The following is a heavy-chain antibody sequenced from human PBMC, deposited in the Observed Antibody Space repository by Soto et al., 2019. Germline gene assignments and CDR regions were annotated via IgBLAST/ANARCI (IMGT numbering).Heavy chain of an antibody. CDR2: IYYSGST. CDR3: ATFYSAYGDYDY. Sequence: SETLSLTCTVSSGSISSSSYYWGWIRQPPGKGLEWIGSIYYSGSTYYNPSLKSRVTISVDTSKNQFSLKLSSVTAADTAVYYCATFYSAYGDYDYWGQGTLVTVSS. J-gene: IGHJ4*02. D-gene: IGHD4-17*01. V-gene: IGHV4-39*01. CDR1: SGSISSSSYY.